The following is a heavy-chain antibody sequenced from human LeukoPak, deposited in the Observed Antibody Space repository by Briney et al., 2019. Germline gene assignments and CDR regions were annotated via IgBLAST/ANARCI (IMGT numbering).Heavy chain of an antibody. Sequence: ASVKVSCKASGYTFTGYYMHWVRQAPGQGLEWMGWINPNSGGTKYAQNFQGRVTMTRDTSISTAYMELSSLTSDDTAVYYCARDSGSYFHDAFDNWGQGTMVTVSS. CDR2: INPNSGGT. CDR3: ARDSGSYFHDAFDN. CDR1: GYTFTGYY. J-gene: IGHJ3*02. V-gene: IGHV1-2*02. D-gene: IGHD1-26*01.